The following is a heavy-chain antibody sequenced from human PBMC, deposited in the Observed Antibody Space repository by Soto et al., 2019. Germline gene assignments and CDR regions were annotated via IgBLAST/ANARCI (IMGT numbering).Heavy chain of an antibody. CDR3: ARDSTDSSGYYQDEYYFDY. Sequence: SETLSLTCTVSGGSISSGGYYWSWIRQHPGKGLEWIGYIYYSGSTYYNPSLKSRVTISVDTSKNQFSLKLSSVTAADTAVYYCARDSTDSSGYYQDEYYFDYWGQGTLVTVSS. CDR2: IYYSGST. CDR1: GGSISSGGYY. V-gene: IGHV4-31*03. D-gene: IGHD3-22*01. J-gene: IGHJ4*02.